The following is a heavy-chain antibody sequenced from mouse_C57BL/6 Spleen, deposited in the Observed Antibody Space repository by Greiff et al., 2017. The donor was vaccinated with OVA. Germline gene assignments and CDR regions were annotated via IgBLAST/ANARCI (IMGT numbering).Heavy chain of an antibody. CDR1: GYTFTSYW. CDR2: INPSDSDT. D-gene: IGHD3-2*02. V-gene: IGHV1-74*01. Sequence: QVQLQQPGAELVKPGASVKVSCKASGYTFTSYWMHWVKQRPGQGLEWIGRINPSDSDTNYNQKFKGKATLTVDKSSSTAYMQRSSLTSEDSAVYYCAIDSSGPYAMDYWGQGTSVTVSS. CDR3: AIDSSGPYAMDY. J-gene: IGHJ4*01.